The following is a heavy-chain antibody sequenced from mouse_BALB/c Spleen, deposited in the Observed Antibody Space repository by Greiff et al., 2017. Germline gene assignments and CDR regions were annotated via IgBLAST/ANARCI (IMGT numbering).Heavy chain of an antibody. CDR2: INPSSGYT. D-gene: IGHD2-12*01. V-gene: IGHV1-4*01. CDR1: GYTFTSYT. CDR3: AITTGYYYAMDY. J-gene: IGHJ4*01. Sequence: VQLVESGAELARPGASVKMSCKASGYTFTSYTMHWVKQRPGQGLEWIGYINPSSGYTNYNQKFKDKATLTADKSSSTAYMQLSSLTSEDSAVYYCAITTGYYYAMDYWGQGTSVTVSS.